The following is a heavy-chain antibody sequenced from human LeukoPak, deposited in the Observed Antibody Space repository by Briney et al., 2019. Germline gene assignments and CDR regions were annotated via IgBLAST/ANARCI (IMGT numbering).Heavy chain of an antibody. J-gene: IGHJ4*02. D-gene: IGHD1-26*01. Sequence: GGSLRLSCAASGFTFSNYNVNWVRQAPGKGLEWLSYISSTSNPIYYADSVKGRFTISRDKAKNSLYLQMNSLRDEDTAVYYCARAGVGARFEDYWGQGTLVTVSS. CDR3: ARAGVGARFEDY. CDR2: ISSTSNPI. V-gene: IGHV3-48*02. CDR1: GFTFSNYN.